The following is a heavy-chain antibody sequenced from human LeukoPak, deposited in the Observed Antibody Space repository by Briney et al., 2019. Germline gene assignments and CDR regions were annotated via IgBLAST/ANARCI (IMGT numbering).Heavy chain of an antibody. CDR3: ATDLHRDGSNWPYFDN. Sequence: PGGSLRLSCAASGFTFSSYAMSWVRQAPGKGLEWVSAISGSGGSTYYADSVKGRFTISRDNAKNSLHLQMNSLRAEDTALYYCATDLHRDGSNWPYFDNWGQGTLVTVSS. CDR2: ISGSGGST. J-gene: IGHJ4*02. V-gene: IGHV3-23*01. CDR1: GFTFSSYA. D-gene: IGHD5-24*01.